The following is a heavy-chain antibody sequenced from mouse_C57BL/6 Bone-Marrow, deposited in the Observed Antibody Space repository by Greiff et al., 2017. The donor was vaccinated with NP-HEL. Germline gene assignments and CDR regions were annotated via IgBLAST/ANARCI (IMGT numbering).Heavy chain of an antibody. Sequence: VKVVESGPGLVQPSQSLSITCTVSGFSLTSYGVHWVRQSPGKGLEWLGVIWSGGSTDYNAAFISRLSISKDNSKSQVFFKMNSLQADDTAIYYCARKEGYDGLAMDYWGKGTSDTVSS. J-gene: IGHJ4*01. V-gene: IGHV2-2*01. CDR1: GFSLTSYG. CDR3: ARKEGYDGLAMDY. D-gene: IGHD2-2*01. CDR2: IWSGGST.